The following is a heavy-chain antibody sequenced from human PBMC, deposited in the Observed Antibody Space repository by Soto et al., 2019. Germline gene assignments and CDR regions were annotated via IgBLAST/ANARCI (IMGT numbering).Heavy chain of an antibody. D-gene: IGHD5-18*01. Sequence: KESGPTLVKPTQTLTLTCTFSGFSLSTSGVGVGWIRQPPGKALEWLALIYWDDDKRYSPSLKSRLTITKDTSKNQVVLTMTNMDPVDTATYYCAHSLVDTAMAGWGGDYYYGMDVWGQGTTVTVSS. V-gene: IGHV2-5*02. CDR2: IYWDDDK. CDR3: AHSLVDTAMAGWGGDYYYGMDV. J-gene: IGHJ6*02. CDR1: GFSLSTSGVG.